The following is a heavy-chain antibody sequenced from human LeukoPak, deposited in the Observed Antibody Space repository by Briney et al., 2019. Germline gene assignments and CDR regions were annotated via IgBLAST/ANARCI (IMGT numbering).Heavy chain of an antibody. CDR2: IYYSGST. Sequence: SETLSLTCTVSGSSISSYYWSWIRQPPGKGLEWIGYIYYSGSTNYNPSLKSRVTISVDTSKNQFSLKLNSVTAADTAVYYCARTGYDILTGYRAKQYYFDYWGQGTLVTVSS. CDR3: ARTGYDILTGYRAKQYYFDY. D-gene: IGHD3-9*01. CDR1: GSSISSYY. J-gene: IGHJ4*02. V-gene: IGHV4-59*01.